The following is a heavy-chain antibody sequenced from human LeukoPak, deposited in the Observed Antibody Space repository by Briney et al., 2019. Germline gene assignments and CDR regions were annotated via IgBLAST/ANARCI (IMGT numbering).Heavy chain of an antibody. CDR2: IYYSGST. J-gene: IGHJ4*02. CDR1: GGSISSSSYY. Sequence: SETLSLTCTVSGGSISSSSYYWGWIRQPPGKGLEWIGSIYYSGSTYYNPSLKSRVTISVDTSKNQFSLKLSSVTAADTAVYYCATPTSYYDILTGYSPFDYWGQGTLVTVSS. D-gene: IGHD3-9*01. CDR3: ATPTSYYDILTGYSPFDY. V-gene: IGHV4-39*01.